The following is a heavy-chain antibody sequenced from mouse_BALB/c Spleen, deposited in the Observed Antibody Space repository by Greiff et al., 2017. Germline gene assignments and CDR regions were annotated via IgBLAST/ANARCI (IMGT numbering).Heavy chain of an antibody. CDR1: GYTFTDYA. CDR2: ISTYYGDA. V-gene: IGHV1S137*01. D-gene: IGHD2-3*01. J-gene: IGHJ2*01. Sequence: QVQLQQSGAELVRPGVSVKISCKGSGYTFTDYAMHWVKQSHAKSLEWIGVISTYYGDASYNQKFKGKATMTVDKSSSTAYMELARLTSEDSAIYYCALYDPVGYWGQGTTLTVSS. CDR3: ALYDPVGY.